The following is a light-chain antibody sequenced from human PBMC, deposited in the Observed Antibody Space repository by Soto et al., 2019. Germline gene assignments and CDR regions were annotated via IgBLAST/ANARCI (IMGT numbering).Light chain of an antibody. CDR1: QSVSSSY. CDR3: QQYGSSSWT. V-gene: IGKV3-20*01. CDR2: GTS. J-gene: IGKJ1*01. Sequence: EIVLTQSPGTLSLSPGERATLSCRAIQSVSSSYLAWYQQKLGQAPRLLIYGTSSRATAIPDRFSGSGSGTDFTLTISRLEPEDFAVYYCQQYGSSSWTFGQGTKVDIK.